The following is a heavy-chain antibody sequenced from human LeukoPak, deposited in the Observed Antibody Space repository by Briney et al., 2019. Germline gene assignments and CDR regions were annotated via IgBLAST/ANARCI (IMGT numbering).Heavy chain of an antibody. D-gene: IGHD2-15*01. Sequence: GRSLRLSCAASGFTFSSYAMHWVRQAPGKGLEWVAVISYDGSNKYYADSVKGRFTISRDNSKNTLYLQMNSLRAEDTAVYCCARDLSDIVVVVAATPKDDYYYGMDVRGKGTTVTVSS. CDR1: GFTFSSYA. V-gene: IGHV3-30*04. CDR3: ARDLSDIVVVVAATPKDDYYYGMDV. CDR2: ISYDGSNK. J-gene: IGHJ6*04.